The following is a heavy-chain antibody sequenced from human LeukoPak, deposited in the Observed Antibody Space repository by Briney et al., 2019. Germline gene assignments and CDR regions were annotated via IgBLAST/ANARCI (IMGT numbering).Heavy chain of an antibody. CDR2: ISTYNGNT. V-gene: IGHV1-18*01. D-gene: IGHD6-13*01. CDR1: GYTFTSYG. J-gene: IGHJ4*02. Sequence: ASVKVSCKASGYTFTSYGVSWVRQAPGQGLEWMGWISTYNGNTNYAQKFQGRVTMTTDTSTSTAYMELRSLRSDDTAIYYCARDLTIVAAGTFGYWGQGTLVTVSS. CDR3: ARDLTIVAAGTFGY.